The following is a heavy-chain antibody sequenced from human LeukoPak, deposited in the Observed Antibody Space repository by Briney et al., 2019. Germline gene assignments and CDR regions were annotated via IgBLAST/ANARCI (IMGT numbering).Heavy chain of an antibody. CDR2: VYYSGST. CDR3: AVNSSKHTFDI. V-gene: IGHV4-59*01. Sequence: PSETLSLTCTVWGVYMRTYYCWWTRQSPGKGLEWIGSVYYSGSTNYNPSLKSRVSISVDTSKNQFSLELSSVGGLLLGEYYCAVNSSKHTFDIWGQGTMVTVSS. CDR1: GVYMRTYY. D-gene: IGHD5-24*01. J-gene: IGHJ3*02.